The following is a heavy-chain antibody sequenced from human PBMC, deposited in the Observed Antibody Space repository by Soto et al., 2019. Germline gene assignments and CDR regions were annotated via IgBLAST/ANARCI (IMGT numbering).Heavy chain of an antibody. CDR2: TKNKANSYTT. J-gene: IGHJ4*02. Sequence: GGSLRLSCAASGFTFSYRYMDWVRQAPGKGLEWVGRTKNKANSYTTEYAASVKGRFTISRDDSRNSVYLQMNSLKTDDTAVYYCTIEGAYPGPDFDYWGQGTLVTVSS. CDR1: GFTFSYRY. D-gene: IGHD3-16*01. CDR3: TIEGAYPGPDFDY. V-gene: IGHV3-72*01.